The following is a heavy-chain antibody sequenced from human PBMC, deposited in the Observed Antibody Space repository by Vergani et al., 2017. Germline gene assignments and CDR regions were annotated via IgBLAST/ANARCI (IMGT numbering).Heavy chain of an antibody. CDR3: ARGAISKRNAFDI. Sequence: QVQLVQSGAEVKKPGASVKVSCKASGYTFTSYYMHWVRQAPGQGLEWMGIIDPSGGSTSHAQKFQGRVTMTRDTSTSTVYMELSSLRSDDTAVYYCARGAISKRNAFDIWGQGTMVTGSS. D-gene: IGHD1-1*01. V-gene: IGHV1-46*03. CDR2: IDPSGGST. CDR1: GYTFTSYY. J-gene: IGHJ3*02.